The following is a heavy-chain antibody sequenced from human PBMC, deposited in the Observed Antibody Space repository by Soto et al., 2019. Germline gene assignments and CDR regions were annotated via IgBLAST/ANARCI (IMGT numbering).Heavy chain of an antibody. CDR3: ARHSPPQYYYDSSGYYYGPLGFFDY. CDR1: GGSISSSSYY. V-gene: IGHV4-39*01. CDR2: IYYSGST. Sequence: QLQLQESGPGLVKPSETLSLTCTVSGGSISSSSYYWGWIRQPPGKGLEWIGSIYYSGSTYYNPSLKSRVTISVDTSKNQFSLKLSSVTAADTAVYYCARHSPPQYYYDSSGYYYGPLGFFDYWGQGTLVTVSS. J-gene: IGHJ4*02. D-gene: IGHD3-22*01.